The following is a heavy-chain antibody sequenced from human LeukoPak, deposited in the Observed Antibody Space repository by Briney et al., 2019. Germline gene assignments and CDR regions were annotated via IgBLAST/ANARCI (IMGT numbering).Heavy chain of an antibody. CDR2: MNPNSGNT. Sequence: ASVKVSCTASGYTFTSYDINWVRQATGQGLEWMGWMNPNSGNTGYAQKFQGRVTITRNNSISTAYMELSSLRSEDTAVYYCARGFYYYYYLDVWGKGTTVTVSS. CDR1: GYTFTSYD. V-gene: IGHV1-8*03. CDR3: ARGFYYYYYLDV. J-gene: IGHJ6*03.